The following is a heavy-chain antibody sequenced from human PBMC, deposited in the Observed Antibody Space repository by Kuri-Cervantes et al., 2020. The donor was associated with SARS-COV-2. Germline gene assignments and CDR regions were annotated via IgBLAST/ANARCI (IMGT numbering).Heavy chain of an antibody. J-gene: IGHJ6*02. CDR2: INPSGGGT. CDR1: GYTFTGYY. CDR3: ARDPTTVTTGIGMDV. V-gene: IGHV1-46*01. D-gene: IGHD4-17*01. Sequence: ASVKVSCKASGYTFTGYYMHWLRQAPGQGLEWMGIINPSGGGTSYAQKFQGRVAVTRDTPTSTVYMELSSLRSEDTAVYYCARDPTTVTTGIGMDVWGQGTTVTVSS.